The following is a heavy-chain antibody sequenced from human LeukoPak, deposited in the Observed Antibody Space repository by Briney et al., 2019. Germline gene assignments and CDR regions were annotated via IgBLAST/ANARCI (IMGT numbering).Heavy chain of an antibody. CDR1: GFALSSHW. CDR3: ARNNGMDV. V-gene: IGHV3-7*03. J-gene: IGHJ6*02. Sequence: GGSLRLSCAASGFALSSHWMTWVRQVPGRGPEWVANVNRDGSETYYLDSVKGRFTISKDNAKNSLYLQMNSLSAEDTALYHCARNNGMDVWGQGTTVIVSS. CDR2: VNRDGSET.